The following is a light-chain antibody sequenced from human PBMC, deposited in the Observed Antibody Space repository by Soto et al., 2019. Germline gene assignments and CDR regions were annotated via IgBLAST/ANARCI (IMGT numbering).Light chain of an antibody. J-gene: IGKJ4*01. CDR3: QQXXNLPLT. V-gene: IGKV1-33*01. Sequence: DIQMTQSPSSLSASVGDRVTITCQASQDISNYLNWYQQKPGKAPKLLIYDASNLETGVPSRFSGSGSGTDFTFTISSLQPEDIATYYXQQXXNLPLTFGGGTKVDIK. CDR1: QDISNY. CDR2: DAS.